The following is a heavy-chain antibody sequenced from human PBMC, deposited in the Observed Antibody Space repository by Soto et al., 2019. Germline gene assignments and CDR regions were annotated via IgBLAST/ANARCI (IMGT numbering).Heavy chain of an antibody. J-gene: IGHJ4*02. CDR2: ITSSGNSP. D-gene: IGHD2-15*01. Sequence: GGSLRLSCAASGFTFSSYAMHWVRQAPGKGLEYVSAITSSGNSPYYANSVKGRFTISRDNSKNTLYLQMGSLRAEDMAVYYCARDYCSGGNCQLFFDYWGQGTLVTVSS. CDR3: ARDYCSGGNCQLFFDY. V-gene: IGHV3-64*01. CDR1: GFTFSSYA.